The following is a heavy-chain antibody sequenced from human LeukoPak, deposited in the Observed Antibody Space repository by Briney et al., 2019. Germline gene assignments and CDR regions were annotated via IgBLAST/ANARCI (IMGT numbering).Heavy chain of an antibody. Sequence: SVKVSCKASGGTFSSYAISWVRQAPGQGLEWMGGIIPIFGTANYAQKFQGRVTITADGSTSTAYMELRSLRSDDTAVYYCARGYDFWSGYNLDFDYWGQGTLVTVSS. V-gene: IGHV1-69*13. D-gene: IGHD3-3*01. CDR1: GGTFSSYA. CDR2: IIPIFGTA. CDR3: ARGYDFWSGYNLDFDY. J-gene: IGHJ4*02.